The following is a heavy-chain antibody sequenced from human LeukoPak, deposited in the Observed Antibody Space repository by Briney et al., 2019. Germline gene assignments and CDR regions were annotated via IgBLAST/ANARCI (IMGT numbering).Heavy chain of an antibody. D-gene: IGHD3-16*01. J-gene: IGHJ4*02. CDR1: GFTFSTLS. CDR2: ISEDGERT. Sequence: GGSLRLSCSASGFTFSTLSMHWLRQAPGKRLEFVSTISEDGERTHYADSVKGRFIISRDNSKNTVSLQMTSLRSEDTAVYYCVGDLWGFDYVGQGTLVSVSS. V-gene: IGHV3-64*04. CDR3: VGDLWGFDY.